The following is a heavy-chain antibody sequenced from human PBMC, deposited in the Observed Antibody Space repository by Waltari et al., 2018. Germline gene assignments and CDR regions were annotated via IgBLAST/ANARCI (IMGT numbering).Heavy chain of an antibody. D-gene: IGHD3-16*01. Sequence: QVQLQQWGAGLLKPSETLSLTCAVYGGSLSGYYWSWIRQPPGKGLEWIGELNHSGSTNYNPTLKSRVTISVDTSKNQFSLKLSSVTAADTAVYYCARGRWGSYSYYFDYWGQGTLVTVSS. CDR1: GGSLSGYY. V-gene: IGHV4-34*01. J-gene: IGHJ4*02. CDR3: ARGRWGSYSYYFDY. CDR2: LNHSGST.